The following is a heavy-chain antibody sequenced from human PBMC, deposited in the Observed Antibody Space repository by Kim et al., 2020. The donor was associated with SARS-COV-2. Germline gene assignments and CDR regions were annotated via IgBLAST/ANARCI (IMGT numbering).Heavy chain of an antibody. J-gene: IGHJ5*02. V-gene: IGHV4-4*02. CDR1: GGSISSSNW. Sequence: SETLSLTCAVSGGSISSSNWWSWVRQPPGKGLEWSGEIYHSGSTNYNPSLKSRVTISVDKSKNQFSLKLSSVTAADTAVYYCARGPPEDFWKPHIHPGWFDPWGQGTLVTVSS. CDR3: ARGPPEDFWKPHIHPGWFDP. CDR2: IYHSGST. D-gene: IGHD3-3*01.